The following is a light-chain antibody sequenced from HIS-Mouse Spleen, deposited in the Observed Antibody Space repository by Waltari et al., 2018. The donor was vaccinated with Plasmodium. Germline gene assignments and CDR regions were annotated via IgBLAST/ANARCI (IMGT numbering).Light chain of an antibody. V-gene: IGLV3-10*01. J-gene: IGLJ3*02. CDR3: YSTDSSGNHRV. CDR2: EDS. CDR1: ALPNKS. Sequence: SYELPQPPSVSVSPGHTARITCPGDALPNKSAYWYQQKSGQAPVLVIYEDSKRPSGIPERVSGSSSGTMATLTISGAQVEDEADYYCYSTDSSGNHRVFGGGTKLTVL.